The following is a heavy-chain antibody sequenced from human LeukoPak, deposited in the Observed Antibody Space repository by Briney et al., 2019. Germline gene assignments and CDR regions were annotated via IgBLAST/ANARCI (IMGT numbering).Heavy chain of an antibody. CDR2: ISSSSSYI. Sequence: GGSLRLSCAASGFTFSSYSMNWVRQAPGKGLEWVSSISSSSSYIYYADSVKGRFTISRDNAKNSLYLQMNSLRAEDTAVYYCARDLEGQWLVEGGYFDYWGQGTPVTVSS. J-gene: IGHJ4*02. D-gene: IGHD6-19*01. CDR3: ARDLEGQWLVEGGYFDY. V-gene: IGHV3-21*01. CDR1: GFTFSSYS.